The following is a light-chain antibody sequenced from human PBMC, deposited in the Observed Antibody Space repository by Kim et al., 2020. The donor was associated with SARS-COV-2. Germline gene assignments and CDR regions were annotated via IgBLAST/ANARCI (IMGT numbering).Light chain of an antibody. J-gene: IGKJ2*01. CDR3: QHYGSSRYT. Sequence: LTPGDRATLSCRASQNINSDYLAWYQQKPGQAPRLLIYRASTRATAIPERFSGSGSGTDFSLTIRRLEPEDFAVYYCQHYGSSRYTFGQGTKLEI. CDR1: QNINSDY. CDR2: RAS. V-gene: IGKV3-20*01.